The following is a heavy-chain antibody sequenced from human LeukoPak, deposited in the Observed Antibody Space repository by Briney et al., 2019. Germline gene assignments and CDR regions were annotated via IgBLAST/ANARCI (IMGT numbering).Heavy chain of an antibody. CDR1: GFTVSSSF. CDR2: IYSGGST. D-gene: IGHD3-22*01. J-gene: IGHJ5*02. CDR3: ERDNPNISGYT. V-gene: IGHV3-66*01. Sequence: GGSLRLSCAASGFTVSSSFMTRPRQAPGKGLEWVSVIYSGGSTYYADSVKGRFTISRDNSKNTLYLQMNSLIAEDPAVYYCERDNPNISGYTWGQGTLVSVSS.